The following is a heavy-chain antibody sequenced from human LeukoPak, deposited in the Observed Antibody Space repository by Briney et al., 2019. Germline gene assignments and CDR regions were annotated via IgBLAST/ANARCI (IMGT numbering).Heavy chain of an antibody. CDR2: DGTDGDT. CDR3: AKKRPGNYPYYC. Sequence: GGSLGLSCAASGFSFSSSGMKWVRQAPGKGLEWVSTDGTDGDTYYADSVKGRFTISRDNSKNTLYLQMTSLRAEDTAVYYCAKKRPGNYPYYCWGQGTLVSVSP. CDR1: GFSFSSSG. V-gene: IGHV3-23*01. J-gene: IGHJ4*02. D-gene: IGHD3-22*01.